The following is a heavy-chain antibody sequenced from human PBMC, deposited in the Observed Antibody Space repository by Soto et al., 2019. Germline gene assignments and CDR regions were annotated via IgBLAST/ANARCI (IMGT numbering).Heavy chain of an antibody. CDR3: ARPLWRDDYNWGYFDL. J-gene: IGHJ2*01. Sequence: QVQLVESGGGVVQPGRSLRLSCAASGFTFSSYAMHWVRQAPGKGLEWVAVISYDGSKKYYADSVKGRFTISRDNSKNTLYLQMNSLRAEDTAVYSCARPLWRDDYNWGYFDLWGRGTLVTVSS. V-gene: IGHV3-30-3*01. CDR2: ISYDGSKK. D-gene: IGHD4-4*01. CDR1: GFTFSSYA.